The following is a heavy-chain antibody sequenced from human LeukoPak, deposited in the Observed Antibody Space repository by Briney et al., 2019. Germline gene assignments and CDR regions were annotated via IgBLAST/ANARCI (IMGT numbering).Heavy chain of an antibody. CDR1: GFTFNTYG. CDR3: VKTGMSDFGRNNWFDP. D-gene: IGHD4-17*01. CDR2: ISSDESER. Sequence: GRSLRLSCAASGFTFNTYGMHCVRQAPGKGLEWVAVISSDESERYYADSVKRRFSISRDNSQNTLYLQMNTLRAEDTAVYYCVKTGMSDFGRNNWFDPWGQGTLVTVSS. V-gene: IGHV3-30*18. J-gene: IGHJ5*02.